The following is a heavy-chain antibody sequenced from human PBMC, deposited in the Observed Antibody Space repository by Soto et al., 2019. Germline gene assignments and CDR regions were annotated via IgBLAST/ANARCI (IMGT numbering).Heavy chain of an antibody. Sequence: QVQLQESGPGLVKPSETLSLTCTVSGGSMNTNYWTWIRQPPGKALEWIGQIHFSGSTNYNPSLMSRVAISVDTSTNRFSLTMTSVTASATAVYYCARVGRAWYGVFDWGQGTLVTVSS. J-gene: IGHJ4*02. CDR2: IHFSGST. D-gene: IGHD6-19*01. V-gene: IGHV4-59*01. CDR1: GGSMNTNY. CDR3: ARVGRAWYGVFD.